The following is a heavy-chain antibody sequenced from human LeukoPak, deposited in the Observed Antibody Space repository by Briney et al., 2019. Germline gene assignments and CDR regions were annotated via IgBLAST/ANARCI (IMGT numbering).Heavy chain of an antibody. CDR1: GYTFSDYD. CDR3: ARDSGYCSSTSCFYNWFDP. CDR2: ISVYNGNT. D-gene: IGHD2-2*01. Sequence: ASVKVSCKASGYTFSDYDITWVRQAPGQGLEWMGWISVYNGNTNFAQELQGRVTMTTDTSASTAYMELRSLRSDDTAVYYCARDSGYCSSTSCFYNWFDPWGQGTLVTVSS. J-gene: IGHJ5*02. V-gene: IGHV1-18*01.